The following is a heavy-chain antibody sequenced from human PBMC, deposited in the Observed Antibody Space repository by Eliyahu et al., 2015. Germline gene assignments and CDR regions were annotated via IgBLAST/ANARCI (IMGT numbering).Heavy chain of an antibody. Sequence: QERLVESGGGVVQPGRPLRLSCEASGFTFRDHALNWVRQAPGKGLEWVSLISFDGRNKYYAESVRGRVVVSRDTSRSTLYLQMNSVRTEDTAVYYCARSTYRFLEQSPLDVWGKGTTVTVSS. J-gene: IGHJ6*04. CDR3: ARSTYRFLEQSPLDV. D-gene: IGHD3-3*01. CDR1: GFTFRDHA. CDR2: ISFDGRNK. V-gene: IGHV3-30*09.